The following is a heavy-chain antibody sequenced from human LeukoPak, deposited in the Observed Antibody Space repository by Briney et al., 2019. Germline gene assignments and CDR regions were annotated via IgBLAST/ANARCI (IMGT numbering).Heavy chain of an antibody. V-gene: IGHV3-53*01. D-gene: IGHD5-24*01. CDR1: GFAVSSNY. CDR2: IYSGGSA. Sequence: GGSLRLSCAASGFAVSSNYMSWVRQAPGKGLEWVSVIYSGGSAYYADSVKGRFTISRDSSKNTLYLQMNSLRVEDTAVYYCAREKRDGYNGDWGQGTLVTVSS. CDR3: AREKRDGYNGD. J-gene: IGHJ4*02.